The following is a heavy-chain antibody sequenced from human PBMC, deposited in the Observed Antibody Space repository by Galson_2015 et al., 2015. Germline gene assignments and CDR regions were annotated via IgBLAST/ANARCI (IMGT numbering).Heavy chain of an antibody. CDR1: GYTFTSYD. V-gene: IGHV1-8*01. D-gene: IGHD2-2*01. CDR2: MNPNSGNT. CDR3: ARGNASQLLRGI. J-gene: IGHJ3*02. Sequence: SVKVSCKASGYTFTSYDINWVRQATGQGLEWMGWMNPNSGNTGYAQKFQGRVTMTRNTSISTVYMELSSLRSEDTAVYYCARGNASQLLRGIWGQGTMVPVSS.